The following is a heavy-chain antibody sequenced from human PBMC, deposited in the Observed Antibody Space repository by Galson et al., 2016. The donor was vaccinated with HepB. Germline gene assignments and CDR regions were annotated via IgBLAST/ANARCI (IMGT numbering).Heavy chain of an antibody. D-gene: IGHD2-8*02. J-gene: IGHJ4*02. CDR1: GYTFPTFG. V-gene: IGHV1-18*01. Sequence: SVKVSCKASGYTFPTFGINRLRQAPGQGPEWMAWTSITGNTETAQKFQGRLTMTTDTSATTAYMELTSLRSDDTAVYYCARDFCTGDGGGETCYHGLAHWGQGTLVTVST. CDR2: TSITGNT. CDR3: ARDFCTGDGGGETCYHGLAH.